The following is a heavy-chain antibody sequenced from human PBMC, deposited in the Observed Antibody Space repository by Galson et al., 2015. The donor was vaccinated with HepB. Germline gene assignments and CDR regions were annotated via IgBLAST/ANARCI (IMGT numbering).Heavy chain of an antibody. CDR1: VFTVRNNY. D-gene: IGHD7-27*01. CDR2: IYSAGST. V-gene: IGHV3-53*01. Sequence: SLRLSCAASVFTVRNNYMSWVRQAPGKGLKWVSVIYSAGSTYYADSVKGRFTISRDNSENTLYLQMNSLRTEDTAVYYCVGTTSKDYWGQGTLVTVSS. CDR3: VGTTSKDY. J-gene: IGHJ4*02.